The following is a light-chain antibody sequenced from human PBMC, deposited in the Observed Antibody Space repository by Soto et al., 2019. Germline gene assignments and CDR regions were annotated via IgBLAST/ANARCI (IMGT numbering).Light chain of an antibody. CDR2: EVR. V-gene: IGLV2-14*01. CDR1: NNDIGGFPY. J-gene: IGLJ1*01. Sequence: QSVLTQPRSVSGSPGQSVTISCTGTNNDIGGFPYVSWYQQVPGKAPKLMIYEVRNRPSGISNRFSGSKSGNTASLTISGLQAEDEADYYCTSYTSSSPYVFRTGTKVTV. CDR3: TSYTSSSPYV.